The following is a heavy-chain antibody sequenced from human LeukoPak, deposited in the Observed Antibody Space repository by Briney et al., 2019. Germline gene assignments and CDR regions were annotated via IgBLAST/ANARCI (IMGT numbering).Heavy chain of an antibody. CDR3: KSGGAAPGSFDN. D-gene: IGHD6-13*01. CDR2: IKFDGREE. CDR1: GFTFSDYW. V-gene: IGHV3-7*01. Sequence: GGSLRLSCAACGFTFSDYWMSWMRQAPGKGLEWVANIKFDGREEYYVDSVKGRFTISRDNAKNSVYLQLNSLRVEDTAVYYCKSGGAAPGSFDNWGQGTLVTVSP. J-gene: IGHJ4*02.